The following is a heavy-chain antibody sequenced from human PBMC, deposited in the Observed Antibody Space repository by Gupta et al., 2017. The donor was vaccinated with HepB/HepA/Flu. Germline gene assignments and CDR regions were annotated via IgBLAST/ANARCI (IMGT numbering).Heavy chain of an antibody. CDR1: RFTFSNYA. J-gene: IGHJ3*01. CDR2: ISFDGSNK. Sequence: QVQLVESGGGVVHPGRSLRLSCTASRFTFSNYAIHWVRQAPGKGAELVAVISFDGSNKYYADSVKGRFTISRDNSRNTLFLQMNSLRADDTAVYYCAKDLKVTAILPTAFDLWGQGTMVTVSS. V-gene: IGHV3-30*18. CDR3: AKDLKVTAILPTAFDL. D-gene: IGHD2-21*02.